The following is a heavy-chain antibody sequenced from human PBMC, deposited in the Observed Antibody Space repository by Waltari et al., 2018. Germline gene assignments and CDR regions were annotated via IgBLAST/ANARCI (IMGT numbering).Heavy chain of an antibody. J-gene: IGHJ5*02. CDR1: GFPFSSYS. V-gene: IGHV3-21*01. Sequence: EVQLVESGGGLVKPGGSLRLSCAASGFPFSSYSMSWVRQAPGKGLEWVSSISSSSSYIYYADSVKGRFTISRDNAKNSLYLQMNSLRAEDTAVYYCARGAPRWELENWFDPWGQGTLVTVSS. CDR3: ARGAPRWELENWFDP. D-gene: IGHD1-26*01. CDR2: ISSSSSYI.